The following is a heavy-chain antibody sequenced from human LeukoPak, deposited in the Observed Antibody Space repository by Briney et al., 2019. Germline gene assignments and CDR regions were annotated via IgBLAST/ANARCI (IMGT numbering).Heavy chain of an antibody. J-gene: IGHJ5*02. V-gene: IGHV4-34*01. CDR3: ARKRSSDRIAAAGPHNWFDP. CDR2: INHSGST. D-gene: IGHD6-13*01. CDR1: GGSFSGYY. Sequence: SETLSLTCAVYGGSFSGYYWSWIRQPPGKGLEGMGEINHSGSTNYNPSLKSRVTISVDTSKNQFSLKLSSVTAADTAVYCCARKRSSDRIAAAGPHNWFDPWGQGTLVTVSS.